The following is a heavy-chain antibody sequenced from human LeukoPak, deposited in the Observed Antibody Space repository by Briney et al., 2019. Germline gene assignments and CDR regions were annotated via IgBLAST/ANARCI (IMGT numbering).Heavy chain of an antibody. Sequence: SETLSLTCTVSGGSTSSYYWSWIRQPPGKGLEWIGYIYYSGSTNYNPSLKSRVTISVDTSKNQFSLKLSSVTAADTAVYYCARSQPSSPADPWGQGTLVTVSS. CDR3: ARSQPSSPADP. CDR2: IYYSGST. V-gene: IGHV4-59*08. CDR1: GGSTSSYY. J-gene: IGHJ5*02. D-gene: IGHD2-2*01.